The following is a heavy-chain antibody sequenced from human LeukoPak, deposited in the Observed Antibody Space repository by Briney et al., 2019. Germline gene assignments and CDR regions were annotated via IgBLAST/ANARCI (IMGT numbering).Heavy chain of an antibody. V-gene: IGHV3-33*08. CDR3: ARGPLGYCSGGSCPLPADY. Sequence: GGSLRLSCAASGFTFSSYGMHWVRQAPGKGLEGVAVIWYDGSNKYYADSVKGRFTISRDNSKNTLYLQMNSLRAEDTAVYCCARGPLGYCSGGSCPLPADYWGQGTLVTVSS. CDR1: GFTFSSYG. CDR2: IWYDGSNK. D-gene: IGHD2-15*01. J-gene: IGHJ4*02.